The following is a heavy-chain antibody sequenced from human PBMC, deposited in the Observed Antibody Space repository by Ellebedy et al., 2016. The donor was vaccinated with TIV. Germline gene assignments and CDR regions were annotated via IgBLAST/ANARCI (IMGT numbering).Heavy chain of an antibody. V-gene: IGHV1-46*01. CDR2: INPSGGST. Sequence: AASVKVSCKASGYTLTSYYMHWVRQAPGQGLEWMGIINPSGGSTTYAQKFQGRVTMTKDTSTSTVYMELSSIGSEETAVYYCARGGGYGGRFDPWGQGTLVTVSS. J-gene: IGHJ5*02. CDR1: GYTLTSYY. CDR3: ARGGGYGGRFDP. D-gene: IGHD4-23*01.